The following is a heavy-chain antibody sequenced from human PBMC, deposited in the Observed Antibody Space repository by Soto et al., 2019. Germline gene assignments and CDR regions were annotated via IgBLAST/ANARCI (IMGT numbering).Heavy chain of an antibody. V-gene: IGHV1-69*13. D-gene: IGHD3-16*01. CDR1: GGTFSSYA. CDR3: ARGNDYVWGSRGHYFDY. J-gene: IGHJ4*02. Sequence: SVKVSCKASGGTFSSYAISWVRQAPGQGLEWMGGIIPIFGTANYAQKFQGRVTITADESTSTAYMELSSLRAEDTAVYYCARGNDYVWGSRGHYFDYWGQGTLVTVSS. CDR2: IIPIFGTA.